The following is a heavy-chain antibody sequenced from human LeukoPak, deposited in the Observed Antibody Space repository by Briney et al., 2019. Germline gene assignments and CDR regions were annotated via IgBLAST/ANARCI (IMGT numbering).Heavy chain of an antibody. Sequence: GGSLRLSCAASGFTFSTYGMTWVRQAPGKGLEWVSGISPSGGITYYADSVKGRFTISRDNAKNSLYPQMNSLRAEDTAVYYCARDYGDYYYYYYYMDVWGKGTTVTVSS. J-gene: IGHJ6*03. D-gene: IGHD4-17*01. CDR2: ISPSGGIT. CDR1: GFTFSTYG. V-gene: IGHV3-21*01. CDR3: ARDYGDYYYYYYYMDV.